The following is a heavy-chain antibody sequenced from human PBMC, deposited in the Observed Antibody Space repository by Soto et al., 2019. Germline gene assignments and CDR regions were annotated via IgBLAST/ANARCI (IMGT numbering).Heavy chain of an antibody. CDR2: ITDAGSNQ. CDR3: ANDQASAQGAFGS. V-gene: IGHV3-30*18. D-gene: IGHD6-25*01. CDR1: GFTFNIYG. J-gene: IGHJ4*02. Sequence: PGGSLRLSCAASGFTFNIYGMHWVRQAPDKGLEWVALITDAGSNQYYADSVKGRFTISRDNSKNMLFLQMNSLRAEDTAVYYCANDQASAQGAFGSWGQGTLVTVSS.